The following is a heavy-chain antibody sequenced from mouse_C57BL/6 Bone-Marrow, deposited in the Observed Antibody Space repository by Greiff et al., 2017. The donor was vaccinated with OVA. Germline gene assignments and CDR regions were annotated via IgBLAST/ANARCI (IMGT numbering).Heavy chain of an antibody. CDR2: IRLKSDNYAT. CDR3: TLDSSGYDFDY. D-gene: IGHD3-2*02. CDR1: GFTFSNYW. V-gene: IGHV6-3*01. J-gene: IGHJ2*01. Sequence: EVKVEESGGGLVQPGGSMKLSCVASGFTFSNYWMNWVRQSPEKGLEWVAQIRLKSDNYATHYAESVKGRFTISRDDSKSSVYLQMNNLRAEDTGIYYCTLDSSGYDFDYWGQGTTLTVSS.